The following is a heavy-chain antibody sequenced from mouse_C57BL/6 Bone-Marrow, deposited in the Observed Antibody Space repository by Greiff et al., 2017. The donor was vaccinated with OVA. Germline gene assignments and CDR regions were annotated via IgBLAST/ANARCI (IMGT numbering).Heavy chain of an antibody. J-gene: IGHJ2*01. CDR1: GFTFSSYT. V-gene: IGHV5-9*01. CDR3: ARPRYSNYFDY. CDR2: ISGGGGNT. D-gene: IGHD2-5*01. Sequence: DVHLVESGGGLVKPGGSLKLSCAASGFTFSSYTMSWVRQTPEKRLEWVATISGGGGNTYYPDSVKGRFTISRDNAKNTLYLQMSSLRSEDTALYYCARPRYSNYFDYWGQGTTLTVSS.